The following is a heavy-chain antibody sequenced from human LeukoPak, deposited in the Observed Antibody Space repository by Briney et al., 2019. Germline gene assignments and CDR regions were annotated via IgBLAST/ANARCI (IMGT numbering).Heavy chain of an antibody. CDR2: IYYSGST. J-gene: IGHJ6*03. CDR1: GGSINSSYYY. V-gene: IGHV4-39*07. D-gene: IGHD6-13*01. CDR3: ARADYSSTWSHDYYYMDV. Sequence: SETLSLTCTVSGGSINSSYYYWGWIRQPPGKGLEWIGSIYYSGSTYYNPSLKSRVTISVDTSKNQFSLKLSSVTAADTAVYYCARADYSSTWSHDYYYMDVWGKGTTVTVSS.